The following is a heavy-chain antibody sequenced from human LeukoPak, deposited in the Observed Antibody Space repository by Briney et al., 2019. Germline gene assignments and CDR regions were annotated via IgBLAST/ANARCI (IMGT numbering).Heavy chain of an antibody. CDR1: GYTFTGYY. CDR2: INPNSGGT. V-gene: IGHV1-2*06. J-gene: IGHJ4*02. Sequence: GASVKDSCKASGYTFTGYYMHWVRQAPGQGLEWMARINPNSGGTNYAQKFQGRVTMTRDTSISTAYMELSRLRSDDTAVYYCAREGVNGDNDYWGQGTLVTVSS. D-gene: IGHD4-23*01. CDR3: AREGVNGDNDY.